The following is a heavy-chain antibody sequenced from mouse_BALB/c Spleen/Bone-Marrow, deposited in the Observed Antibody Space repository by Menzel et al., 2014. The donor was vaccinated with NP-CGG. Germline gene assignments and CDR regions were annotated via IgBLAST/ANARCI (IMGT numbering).Heavy chain of an antibody. J-gene: IGHJ4*01. D-gene: IGHD3-1*01. CDR3: ANLGRYAMDY. CDR2: IYPGSGST. Sequence: QVQLKESGPELVKPGALVKISCKASGHTFTDNYINWVKQKPGQGLEWIGWIYPGSGSTKYNEKFKGKATLTVDTSSSTAYMQLSSLTSEDTAVYFCANLGRYAMDYWGQGTSVTVSS. CDR1: GHTFTDNY. V-gene: IGHV1-84*02.